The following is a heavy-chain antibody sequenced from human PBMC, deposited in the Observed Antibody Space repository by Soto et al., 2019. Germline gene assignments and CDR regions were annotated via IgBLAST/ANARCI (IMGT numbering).Heavy chain of an antibody. Sequence: PSQTLSLTCAISGDSVSRSNTAWNWIRQSPSRGLEWLGRTFCRSKWFNEYAVFVKSRITINPDTSKNQFSLQLSSVTPEDTAVYFCARDPDFTSDAFDSWGQGTVVTVSS. CDR2: TFCRSKWFN. CDR1: GDSVSRSNTA. CDR3: ARDPDFTSDAFDS. V-gene: IGHV6-1*01. J-gene: IGHJ3*02.